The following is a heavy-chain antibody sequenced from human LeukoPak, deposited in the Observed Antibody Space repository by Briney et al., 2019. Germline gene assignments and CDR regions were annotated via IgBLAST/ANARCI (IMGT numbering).Heavy chain of an antibody. CDR2: IKQDGSEK. D-gene: IGHD3-3*01. CDR1: GFTFSSYW. J-gene: IGHJ6*03. Sequence: GGSLRLSCAASGFTFSSYWMSWVRQAPGKGLERVANIKQDGSEKYYVDSVKGRFTISRDNAKNSLYLQMNSLRAEDTAVYYCARVGDFWSGYLDVWGKGTTVTVSS. V-gene: IGHV3-7*01. CDR3: ARVGDFWSGYLDV.